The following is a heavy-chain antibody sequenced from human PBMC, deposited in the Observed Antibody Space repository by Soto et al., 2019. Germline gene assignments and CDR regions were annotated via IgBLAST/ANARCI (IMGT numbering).Heavy chain of an antibody. CDR3: ARHNYGSGSTYFDY. CDR1: GGSISSYY. V-gene: IGHV4-59*08. D-gene: IGHD3-10*01. CDR2: IYYSGST. J-gene: IGHJ4*02. Sequence: TLSLTRTVSGGSISSYYWGWGPPPPGKGLEWIGYIYYSGSTNYNPALKSRVTISVDTSKNQFSLKLNSMTAADTAVYYCARHNYGSGSTYFDYWGQGTLVTVS.